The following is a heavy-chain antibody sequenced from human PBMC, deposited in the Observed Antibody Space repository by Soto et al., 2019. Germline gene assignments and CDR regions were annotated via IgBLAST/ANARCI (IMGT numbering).Heavy chain of an antibody. V-gene: IGHV3-21*01. CDR3: ARILMSTFGRDYYYMDV. CDR2: ISSISTYI. J-gene: IGHJ6*03. CDR1: GFTFSSYS. D-gene: IGHD3-16*01. Sequence: GGSLRLSCAASGFTFSSYSMNWVRQAPGKGLEWVSSISSISTYIYYGDSVKGRFTSSRDNAKNSLFLQMNSLRAEDTAVYSCARILMSTFGRDYYYMDVWGKGTTVTVSS.